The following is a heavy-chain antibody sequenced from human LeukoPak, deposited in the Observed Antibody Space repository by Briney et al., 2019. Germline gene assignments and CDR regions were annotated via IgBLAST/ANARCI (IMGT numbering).Heavy chain of an antibody. CDR3: ARSGSGSYALDY. CDR1: GYTFTGYY. V-gene: IGHV1-2*04. D-gene: IGHD1-26*01. Sequence: ASVEVSCEASGYTFTGYYMHWVRQAPGQGLEWMGWINPNSGGTNYAQKFQGWVTMTRDTSISTAYMELSRLRSDDTAVYYCARSGSGSYALDYWGQGTLVTVSS. CDR2: INPNSGGT. J-gene: IGHJ4*02.